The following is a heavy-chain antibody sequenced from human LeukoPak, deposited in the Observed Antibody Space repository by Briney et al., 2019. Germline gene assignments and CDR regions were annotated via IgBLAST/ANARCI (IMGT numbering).Heavy chain of an antibody. V-gene: IGHV3-48*01. CDR2: IGNRDFTG. CDR3: ARFLTQPLISGTHLYFGLDV. D-gene: IGHD3-16*01. Sequence: GGSLRLSCAASGFTFSSHAMTWVRQASGKGLEWVSYIGNRDFTGYYADSVKGRFTTSRDSGKYSVYLQMNSLRAEDTAVYYCARFLTQPLISGTHLYFGLDVWGQGTAVTVSS. CDR1: GFTFSSHA. J-gene: IGHJ6*02.